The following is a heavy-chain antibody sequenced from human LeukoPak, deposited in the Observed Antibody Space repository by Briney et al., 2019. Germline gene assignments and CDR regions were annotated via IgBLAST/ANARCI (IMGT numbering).Heavy chain of an antibody. CDR2: IYTSGSS. V-gene: IGHV4-4*07. CDR3: ARQVAVVEPTDPNWFDS. Sequence: SETLSLTCIVSGGSISSYYWSWIRQPAGKGLAWIGRIYTSGSSNYNPSLKHRVTMSLDTSKNQFSLRLTSVTAADTAVYYCARQVAVVEPTDPNWFDSWGQGTLVTVSS. D-gene: IGHD2-21*01. CDR1: GGSISSYY. J-gene: IGHJ5*01.